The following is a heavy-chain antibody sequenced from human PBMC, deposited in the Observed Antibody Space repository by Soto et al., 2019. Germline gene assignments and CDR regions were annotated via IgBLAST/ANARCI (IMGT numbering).Heavy chain of an antibody. D-gene: IGHD5-12*01. CDR1: GGSMSGQH. Sequence: QVQLQESGPGLVKPSETLSLTCTVSGGSMSGQHWSWIRQPPGKGLEWIGHHSDSTNYNPSLKRRVTISPDTSKNQFSLKLSSVTAADTAVYYCATYSVGEGGRGYWGQGTLVTVSS. J-gene: IGHJ4*02. CDR2: HHSDST. CDR3: ATYSVGEGGRGY. V-gene: IGHV4-4*09.